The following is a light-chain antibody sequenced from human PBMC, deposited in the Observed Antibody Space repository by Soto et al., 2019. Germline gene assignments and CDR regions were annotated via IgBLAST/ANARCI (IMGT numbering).Light chain of an antibody. J-gene: IGLJ2*01. V-gene: IGLV2-11*01. Sequence: QSALTQPRSVSGSPGQSVTISCTGTSSDVGGYDFVSWYQQHPGKAPKLMISDVSKRPSGVPDRFSGSKSCNTASLTISGLQAEDEADYYCCSYAGDLALFGGGTK. CDR3: CSYAGDLAL. CDR1: SSDVGGYDF. CDR2: DVS.